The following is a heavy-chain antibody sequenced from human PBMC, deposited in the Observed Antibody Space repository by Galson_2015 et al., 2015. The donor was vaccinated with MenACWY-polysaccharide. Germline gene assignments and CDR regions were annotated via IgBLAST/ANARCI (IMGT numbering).Heavy chain of an antibody. CDR1: GLTFSNYA. D-gene: IGHD4-17*01. Sequence: SLRLSCAGSGLTFSNYAMSWVRQAPGKGLEWVALISASGTNTYYADSVKGRFTISRDNSKNTLYLHMNNLRAEDTAVYYCVKDRDGDYSVYFDCWGPGTLVTVSS. V-gene: IGHV3-23*01. CDR2: ISASGTNT. J-gene: IGHJ4*02. CDR3: VKDRDGDYSVYFDC.